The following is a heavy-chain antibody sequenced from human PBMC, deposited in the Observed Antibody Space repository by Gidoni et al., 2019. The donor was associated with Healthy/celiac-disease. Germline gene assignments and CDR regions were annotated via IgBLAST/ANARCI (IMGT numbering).Heavy chain of an antibody. J-gene: IGHJ6*02. D-gene: IGHD6-19*01. CDR3: ARTGYSSGWYLGYYGMDV. CDR2: INPNSGGT. Sequence: QVQLVQSGAEVKKPGASVKVPCKASGDTFTGYYMHWVRKAPGQGLEWMGWINPNSGGTNYAQKFQGWVTMTRDTSISTAYMELSRLRSDDTAVYYCARTGYSSGWYLGYYGMDVWGQGTTVTVSS. V-gene: IGHV1-2*04. CDR1: GDTFTGYY.